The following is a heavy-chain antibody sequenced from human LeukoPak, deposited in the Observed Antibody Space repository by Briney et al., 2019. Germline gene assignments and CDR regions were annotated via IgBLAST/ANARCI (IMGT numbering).Heavy chain of an antibody. D-gene: IGHD6-19*01. CDR1: GYTFTGYY. Sequence: ASVKVSCMASGYTFTGYYMHWVRQAPGQGLEWMGWINPNSGGTKDAQQFQGRVTMTRDTSISTAYMELSRLRSDDTAVYYCARGSEQWLGPYWYFDLWGRGTLVTVSS. J-gene: IGHJ2*01. CDR2: INPNSGGT. V-gene: IGHV1-2*02. CDR3: ARGSEQWLGPYWYFDL.